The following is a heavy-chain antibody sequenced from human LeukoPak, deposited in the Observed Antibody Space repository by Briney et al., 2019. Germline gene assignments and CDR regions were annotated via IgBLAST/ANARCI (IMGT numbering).Heavy chain of an antibody. V-gene: IGHV3-23*01. CDR1: GFTFSSYA. J-gene: IGHJ4*02. CDR2: IRAGGGST. Sequence: GGSLRLSCAASGFTFSSYAMSWVRQAPGKGLEWVSGIRAGGGSTYYADSVKGRFTISRDNAKNSLYLQMNSLRAEDTAVYYCASPRRYSSGWYFYFDYWGQGTLVTVSS. D-gene: IGHD6-19*01. CDR3: ASPRRYSSGWYFYFDY.